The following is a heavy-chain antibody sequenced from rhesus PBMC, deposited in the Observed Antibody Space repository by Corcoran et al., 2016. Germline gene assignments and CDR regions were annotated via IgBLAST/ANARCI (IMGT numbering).Heavy chain of an antibody. J-gene: IGHJ4*01. CDR1: GASSRSDW. V-gene: IGHV4-80*01. D-gene: IGHD1-44*01. CDR2: INGNTGST. CDR3: AMGEYSGKYGAFDS. Sequence: VQLQESGLGLVKPSETLSLTCTVAGASSRSDWWARIRQPPGKGLEWVGGINGNTGSTNYKPSLKSRVTISRDTSKNHFSLRLNSVTAADTAVYYCAMGEYSGKYGAFDSWGQGVVVTVSS.